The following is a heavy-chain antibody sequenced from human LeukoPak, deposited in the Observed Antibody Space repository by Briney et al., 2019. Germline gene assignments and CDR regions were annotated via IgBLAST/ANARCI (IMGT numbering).Heavy chain of an antibody. D-gene: IGHD1-26*01. J-gene: IGHJ4*02. CDR2: IKQDETEK. V-gene: IGHV3-7*01. CDR3: ARLFSGSYYSDY. Sequence: PGGSLRLSCTASGFTFSNFWMGWVRQAPGKGLEWVANIKQDETEKFYLGSVKGRFTISRDNAKNSLYLQMNSLRAEDTAVYYCARLFSGSYYSDYWGQGTLVTVSS. CDR1: GFTFSNFW.